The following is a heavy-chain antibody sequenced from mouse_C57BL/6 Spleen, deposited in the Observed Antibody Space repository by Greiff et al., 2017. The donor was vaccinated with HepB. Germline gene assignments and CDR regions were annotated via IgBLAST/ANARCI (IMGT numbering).Heavy chain of an antibody. J-gene: IGHJ3*01. V-gene: IGHV1-22*01. D-gene: IGHD2-3*01. CDR2: INPNNGGT. CDR3: VYDAQGFAY. CDR1: GYTFTDYN. Sequence: EVQLQQSGPELVKPGASVKMSCKASGYTFTDYNMHWVKQSHGKSLEWIGYINPNNGGTSYNQKFKGKATLTVNKSSSTAYMELRSLTSEYSAVYYCVYDAQGFAYWGQGTLVTVSA.